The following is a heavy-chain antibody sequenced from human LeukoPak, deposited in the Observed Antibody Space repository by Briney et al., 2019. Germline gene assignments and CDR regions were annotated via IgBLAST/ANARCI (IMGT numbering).Heavy chain of an antibody. D-gene: IGHD3-22*01. V-gene: IGHV4-30-4*01. CDR3: ARPYYYDSRIDP. CDR2: MYYSGST. Sequence: SETLSLTCTVSGVSISSGDYYWSWIRQPPGKGLEWIGYMYYSGSTYYNPSLKSRVTISLDTSKNQFSLKLSSVTAADTAVHYCARPYYYDSRIDPWGQGTLVTVSS. J-gene: IGHJ5*02. CDR1: GVSISSGDYY.